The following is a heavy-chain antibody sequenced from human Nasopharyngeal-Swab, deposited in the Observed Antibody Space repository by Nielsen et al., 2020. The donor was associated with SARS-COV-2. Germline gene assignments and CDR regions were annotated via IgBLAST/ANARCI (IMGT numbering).Heavy chain of an antibody. V-gene: IGHV1-69*10. Sequence: SVQVSCKTSGGTFSSYGISWVGQAPGEGLEWMGGIIPVLHITRYAQKFRDRVTITADTSTSTAYMELSSLRSEDTATYYCARGGWLRRDYYYVYYYMDVWGKGTTVTVSS. CDR3: ARGGWLRRDYYYVYYYMDV. D-gene: IGHD5-24*01. J-gene: IGHJ6*03. CDR2: IIPVLHIT. CDR1: GGTFSSYG.